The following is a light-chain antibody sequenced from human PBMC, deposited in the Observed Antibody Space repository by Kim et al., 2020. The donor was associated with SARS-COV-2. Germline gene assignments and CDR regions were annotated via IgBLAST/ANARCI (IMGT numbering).Light chain of an antibody. CDR2: YDS. V-gene: IGLV3-21*04. CDR1: NIGSKS. Sequence: SYELTQPPSVSVSPGKTARITCGGNNIGSKSVHWYQQKPGQAPVLVIYYDSDRPSGIPERFSGSNSGNTATLTISRVEAGDEADYYCQVWDSSIYPPGV. J-gene: IGLJ3*02. CDR3: QVWDSSIYPPGV.